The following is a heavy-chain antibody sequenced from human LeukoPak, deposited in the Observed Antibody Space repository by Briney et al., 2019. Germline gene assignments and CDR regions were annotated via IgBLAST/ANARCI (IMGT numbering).Heavy chain of an antibody. Sequence: GASVKVSCKVSGYTLTELSMHWVRQAPGKGLEWMGGFDPEDGETIYAQKFQGRVTITEDTSTDTAYMELSSLRSEDTAVYYCATASHIAVAGFRLKGVFDYWGQGTLVTVSS. CDR1: GYTLTELS. V-gene: IGHV1-24*01. J-gene: IGHJ4*02. CDR2: FDPEDGET. D-gene: IGHD6-19*01. CDR3: ATASHIAVAGFRLKGVFDY.